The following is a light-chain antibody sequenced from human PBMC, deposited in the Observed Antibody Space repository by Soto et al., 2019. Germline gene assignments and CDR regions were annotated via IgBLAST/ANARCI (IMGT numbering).Light chain of an antibody. Sequence: EIVMTQSPTTLSVSPGERATLSCRASQNVNDKVAWFQQKPGQAPRLLIIGASTTATGIPARFSGSGSGTEFTLTISSLQSEDFAVYYCQQRSNWISFGQGTRLEIK. J-gene: IGKJ5*01. V-gene: IGKV3-15*01. CDR2: GAS. CDR3: QQRSNWIS. CDR1: QNVNDK.